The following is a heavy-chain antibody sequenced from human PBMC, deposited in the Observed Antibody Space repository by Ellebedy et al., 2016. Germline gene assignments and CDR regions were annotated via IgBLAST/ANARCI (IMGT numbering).Heavy chain of an antibody. CDR3: ARDLTGHYYFDY. CDR2: IYHSGST. CDR1: GGSISSSNW. Sequence: SETLSLTXAVSGGSISSSNWWSWVRQPPGKGLEWIGEIYHSGSTNYNPSLKSRVTISVDKSKNQFSLKLSSVTAADTAVYYCARDLTGHYYFDYWGQGTLVTVSS. D-gene: IGHD3-9*01. J-gene: IGHJ4*02. V-gene: IGHV4-4*02.